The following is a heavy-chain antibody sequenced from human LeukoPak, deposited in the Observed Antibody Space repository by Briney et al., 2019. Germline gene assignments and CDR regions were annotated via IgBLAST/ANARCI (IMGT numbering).Heavy chain of an antibody. CDR3: AKDDDWGRYKH. Sequence: PGGSLRLSCAASGFTFSSHGMNWVRQAPGKVLEWVSGISPSGGITYYTDSVKGRFTISRDNSKNTQSLQMNSLRDEDTAVYYCAKDDDWGRYKHWGQGTLVTVSS. J-gene: IGHJ1*01. V-gene: IGHV3-23*01. CDR2: ISPSGGIT. CDR1: GFTFSSHG. D-gene: IGHD3-16*01.